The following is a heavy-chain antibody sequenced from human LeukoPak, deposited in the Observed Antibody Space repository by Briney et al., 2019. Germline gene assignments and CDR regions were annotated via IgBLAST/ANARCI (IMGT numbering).Heavy chain of an antibody. J-gene: IGHJ5*02. CDR3: ARDLGGVVGCSGGSCYPYHLGWFDP. V-gene: IGHV1-18*01. D-gene: IGHD2-15*01. CDR1: GYTFTSYG. Sequence: GASVKVSCKASGYTFTSYGISWVRQAPGQGLEWMGWISAYNGNTNYAQKLQGRVTMTTDTSTSTAYMELRSLRSDDTAVYYCARDLGGVVGCSGGSCYPYHLGWFDPWGQGTLVTVSS. CDR2: ISAYNGNT.